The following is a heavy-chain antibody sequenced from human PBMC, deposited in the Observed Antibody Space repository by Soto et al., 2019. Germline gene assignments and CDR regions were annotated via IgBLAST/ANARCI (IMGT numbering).Heavy chain of an antibody. V-gene: IGHV1-69*12. Sequence: QVQLVQSGAEVKKPGSSVKVSCKASGGTFSSYAISWVRQAPGQGLEWMGGIIPIFGTANYAQKFQGRVTITADESTSTAYMERGSLRSKDTAVYYCARGLGYSSHHTGDYFDYWGQGTLVTVSS. D-gene: IGHD5-18*01. CDR1: GGTFSSYA. CDR3: ARGLGYSSHHTGDYFDY. J-gene: IGHJ4*02. CDR2: IIPIFGTA.